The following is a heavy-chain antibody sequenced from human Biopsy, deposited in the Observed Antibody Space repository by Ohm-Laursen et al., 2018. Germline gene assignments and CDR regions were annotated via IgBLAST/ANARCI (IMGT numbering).Heavy chain of an antibody. CDR2: TYKVGNT. CDR3: ARDLPSSYYYAMDV. CDR1: AASITSYS. J-gene: IGHJ6*02. Sequence: SQTLSLTYTVSAASITSYSWSWIRQPAGKGLERIGHTYKVGNTNHNPSLKSRVSMSVDTSKNQLSLTLRSVTAADTAVYYCARDLPSSYYYAMDVWGQGTTVTVSS. V-gene: IGHV4-4*07.